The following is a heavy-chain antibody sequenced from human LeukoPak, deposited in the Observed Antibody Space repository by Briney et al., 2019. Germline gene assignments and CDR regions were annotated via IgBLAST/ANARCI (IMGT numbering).Heavy chain of an antibody. CDR3: ARERLPSTIFGVVPNPWWFDP. D-gene: IGHD3-3*01. CDR1: GFTFSSYA. J-gene: IGHJ5*02. CDR2: ISSNGGST. V-gene: IGHV3-64*01. Sequence: PGGSLRLSCAAPGFTFSSYAMHWVRQAPGKGLEYVSAISSNGGSTYYANSVKGRFTISRDNSKNTLYLQMGSLRAEDMAVYYCARERLPSTIFGVVPNPWWFDPWGQGTLVTVSS.